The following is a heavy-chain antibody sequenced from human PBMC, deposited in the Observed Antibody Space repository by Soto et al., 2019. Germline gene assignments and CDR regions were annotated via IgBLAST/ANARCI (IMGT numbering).Heavy chain of an antibody. J-gene: IGHJ5*02. Sequence: GGSLRLSCAASGFTISTFAMTWVRQAPGKGLECVSGVTGSGGQIHYADSVKGRFTISKDNSKNTLYLQMSNLREEDTALYYCAKDAVYKDGLWLMDSWGQGTLVNRLL. CDR3: AKDAVYKDGLWLMDS. V-gene: IGHV3-23*01. D-gene: IGHD2-21*01. CDR1: GFTISTFA. CDR2: VTGSGGQI.